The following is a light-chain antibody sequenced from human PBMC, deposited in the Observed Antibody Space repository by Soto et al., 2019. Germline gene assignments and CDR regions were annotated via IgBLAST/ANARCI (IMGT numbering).Light chain of an antibody. CDR1: QSVSSY. CDR2: DAS. V-gene: IGKV3-11*01. Sequence: EIVLTQSPATLSLSPGERATLSCRASQSVSSYLAWYQHKPGQAPRLLIYDASNRATGIPARFSGSGSGTDFTLTISSLEPEDFAVYSCHQRSNWPPWTFGQGTKVEIK. J-gene: IGKJ1*01. CDR3: HQRSNWPPWT.